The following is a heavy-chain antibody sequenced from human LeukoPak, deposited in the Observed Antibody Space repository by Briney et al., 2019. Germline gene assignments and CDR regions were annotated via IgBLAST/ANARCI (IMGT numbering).Heavy chain of an antibody. CDR1: GGSISSSSYY. V-gene: IGHV4-39*07. Sequence: SDTLSLTCTVSGGSISSSSYYWGWIRQSPGKGLEWIGSIYYSGNTYYNPSLKSRVTISEDTSKNQFSLKLSSVTAADTAVYYCARERTLIVGARYWFDPWGQGTLVTVSS. CDR2: IYYSGNT. D-gene: IGHD1-26*01. J-gene: IGHJ5*02. CDR3: ARERTLIVGARYWFDP.